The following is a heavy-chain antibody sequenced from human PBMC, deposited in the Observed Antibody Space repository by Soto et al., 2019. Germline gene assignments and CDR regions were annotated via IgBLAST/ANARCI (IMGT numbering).Heavy chain of an antibody. CDR2: ISYDGSNK. CDR3: AKGGRITMVRGVSY. D-gene: IGHD3-10*01. Sequence: QVQLVESGGGVVQPGRSLRLSCAASGFTFSSYGMHWVRQAPGKGLEWVAVISYDGSNKYYADSVKGRFTISRDNSKNTRYLQMNSLRAEDTAVYYCAKGGRITMVRGVSYWGQGTLVTVSS. V-gene: IGHV3-30*18. CDR1: GFTFSSYG. J-gene: IGHJ4*02.